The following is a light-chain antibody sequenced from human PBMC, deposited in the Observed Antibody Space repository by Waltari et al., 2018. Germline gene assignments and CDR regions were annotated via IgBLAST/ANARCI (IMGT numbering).Light chain of an antibody. CDR2: KAS. CDR3: QEYNSYSVT. CDR1: QSVSYW. V-gene: IGKV1-5*03. J-gene: IGKJ1*01. Sequence: DVQMTQSTSTLSASVGDRVTITCRASQSVSYWLAWYQQKPGKAPKLLIYKASSLQSGVPSRFSGSGSGTEFTLTISSLQPDDFATYYCQEYNSYSVTFGQGTKVEIK.